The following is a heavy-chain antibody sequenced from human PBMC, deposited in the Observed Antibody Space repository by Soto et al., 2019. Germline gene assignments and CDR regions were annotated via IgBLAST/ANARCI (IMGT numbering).Heavy chain of an antibody. V-gene: IGHV4-30-4*01. D-gene: IGHD3-22*01. CDR3: ARVVYDSSGYYISKDYYGMDV. CDR1: GGSISSDDYY. Sequence: SETLSLTCTVSGGSISSDDYYWSWIRQPPGKGLEWIGYIYYSGSTYYNPSLKSRVTISVDTSKNLFSLKLSSVTAADTALYYCARVVYDSSGYYISKDYYGMDVWGQGTTVTVSS. J-gene: IGHJ6*02. CDR2: IYYSGST.